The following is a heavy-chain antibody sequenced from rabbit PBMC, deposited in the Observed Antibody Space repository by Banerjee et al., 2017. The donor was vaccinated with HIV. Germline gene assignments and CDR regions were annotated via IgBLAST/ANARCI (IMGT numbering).Heavy chain of an antibody. CDR1: GFSFSSSYW. CDR2: IAAGSSGST. J-gene: IGHJ4*01. V-gene: IGHV1S45*01. CDR3: ASGYSDVYFNL. D-gene: IGHD1-1*01. Sequence: QEQLEESGGDLVKPEGSLTLTCKASGFSFSSSYWISWVRQAPGKGLEWIACIAAGSSGSTYYASWAKGRFTISKTSSTTVTLQMTSLTAADTATYFCASGYSDVYFNLWGQGTLVTVS.